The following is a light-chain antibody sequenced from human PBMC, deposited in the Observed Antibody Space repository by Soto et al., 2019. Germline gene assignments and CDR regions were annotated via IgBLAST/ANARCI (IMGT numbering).Light chain of an antibody. J-gene: IGLJ1*01. CDR2: DVS. V-gene: IGLV2-14*01. Sequence: QSALTQPASVSGSPGQSITISCTGTSSDDGGYNYVSWYQQYPGKAPKLMIYDVSNRPSGVSNRFSGSKSGNTASLTISGLQAEDEADYYCSSYTSSSTLLYVFGTGTKLTVL. CDR3: SSYTSSSTLLYV. CDR1: SSDDGGYNY.